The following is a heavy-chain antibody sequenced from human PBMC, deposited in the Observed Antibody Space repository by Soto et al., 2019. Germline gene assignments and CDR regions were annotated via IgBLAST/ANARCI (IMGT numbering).Heavy chain of an antibody. CDR3: ARLYLVRRVMALDY. J-gene: IGHJ4*02. D-gene: IGHD3-10*01. V-gene: IGHV4-59*08. CDR1: GGSISSYY. CDR2: IYYSGST. Sequence: SETLSLTCTVSGGSISSYYWSWIRQPPGKGLEWIGYIYYSGSTNYNPSLKSRVTISVDTSKNQLSLKLSSVTAADTAVYYCARLYLVRRVMALDYWGQGTLVTVSS.